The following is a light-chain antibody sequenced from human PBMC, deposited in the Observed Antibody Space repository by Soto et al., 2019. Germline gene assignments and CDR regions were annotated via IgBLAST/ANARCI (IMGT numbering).Light chain of an antibody. J-gene: IGKJ1*01. CDR1: QDINRW. CDR3: QQYQTYSWT. V-gene: IGKV1-5*03. CDR2: EAS. Sequence: DIQMTQSPSTLSASVKDRVTITCRASQDINRWLAWYQQKPGKAPKLLIYEASSLENGVPSRFSGSGSGTEFSLTISSPQSDDFATYYCQQYQTYSWTFGQGTKVEV.